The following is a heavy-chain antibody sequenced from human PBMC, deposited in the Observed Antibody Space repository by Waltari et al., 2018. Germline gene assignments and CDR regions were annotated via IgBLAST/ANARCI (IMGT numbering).Heavy chain of an antibody. V-gene: IGHV2-70*15. CDR3: ARTRITMIRGGSDYFDY. J-gene: IGHJ4*02. D-gene: IGHD3-10*01. Sequence: QVTLRESGPALVKPTQTLTLTCTFSGFSPSTSGMCVSWIRQPPGKALEWLARIDWDDDKYYSTSLKTRLTISKDTSKNQVVLTMTNVDPVDTATYYCARTRITMIRGGSDYFDYWGQGTLVTVSS. CDR2: IDWDDDK. CDR1: GFSPSTSGMC.